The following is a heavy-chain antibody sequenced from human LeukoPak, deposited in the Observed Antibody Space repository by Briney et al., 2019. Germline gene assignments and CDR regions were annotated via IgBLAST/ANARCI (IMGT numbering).Heavy chain of an antibody. CDR3: ATSKYSGSY. Sequence: GGTLRLSCAASGFIFSSYGMSWVRQAPGKGLEWVSAISGSGGRIYYGASVKGRFTISRDNSKNTLNLQMNSLRAEDTAVYYCATSKYSGSYWGQGTLVTVSS. D-gene: IGHD1-26*01. CDR1: GFIFSSYG. J-gene: IGHJ4*02. V-gene: IGHV3-23*01. CDR2: ISGSGGRI.